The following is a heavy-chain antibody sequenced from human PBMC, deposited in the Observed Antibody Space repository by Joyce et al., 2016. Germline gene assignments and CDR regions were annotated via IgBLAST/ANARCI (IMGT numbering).Heavy chain of an antibody. CDR1: GYTFKSYG. Sequence: QVQLVQSGSELKKPGASVKVSCKAYGYTFKSYGMNWVRQAPGQGLEWIGWINTNTGNPTYAQGFTGRFLFSLDTSVSTAYLQINSLKAEDTAVYYCARKMTTVTNNWFDPWGQGTLVTVSS. J-gene: IGHJ5*02. V-gene: IGHV7-4-1*02. D-gene: IGHD4-11*01. CDR2: INTNTGNP. CDR3: ARKMTTVTNNWFDP.